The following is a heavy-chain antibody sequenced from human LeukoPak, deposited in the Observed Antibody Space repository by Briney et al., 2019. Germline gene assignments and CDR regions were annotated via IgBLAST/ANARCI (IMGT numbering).Heavy chain of an antibody. CDR2: ITGYNGNT. J-gene: IGHJ4*02. Sequence: GASVKVSCKASGYTFTNYGISWVRQAPGQGLEWMGWITGYNGNTNYAQKFQGRLIMTTDTSTSTAYMELRSLRSDDTAVYYCARDDVGSARDWGQGTPVTVSS. V-gene: IGHV1-18*01. CDR3: ARDDVGSARD. CDR1: GYTFTNYG. D-gene: IGHD1-26*01.